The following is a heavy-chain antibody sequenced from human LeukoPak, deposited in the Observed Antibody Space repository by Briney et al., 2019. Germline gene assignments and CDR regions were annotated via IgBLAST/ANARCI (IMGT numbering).Heavy chain of an antibody. J-gene: IGHJ4*02. CDR2: INHSGST. D-gene: IGHD3-10*01. Sequence: SDTLSLTCAVYGGSFSGYYWSWIRQPPGKGLEWIGEINHSGSTNYNPSLKSRVTISVDTSKNQFSLKLSSVTAADTAVYYCARPSYYYGSGSYYKGRYYFDYWGQGTLVTVS. V-gene: IGHV4-34*01. CDR3: ARPSYYYGSGSYYKGRYYFDY. CDR1: GGSFSGYY.